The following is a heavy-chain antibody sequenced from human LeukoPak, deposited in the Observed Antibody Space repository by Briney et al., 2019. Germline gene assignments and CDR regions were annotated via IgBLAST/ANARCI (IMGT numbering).Heavy chain of an antibody. CDR1: GGSISSGSYY. D-gene: IGHD3-3*01. Sequence: SQTLSLTCTVSGGSISSGSYYWSWIRQPGGKGLEWIGRIYTSGSTNYNPSLKSRVTISVDTSKNQFSLKLSSVTAADTAVYYCARGSHYDFWSGYSPSYYYYMDVSGKGTTVTVS. J-gene: IGHJ6*03. CDR2: IYTSGST. V-gene: IGHV4-61*02. CDR3: ARGSHYDFWSGYSPSYYYYMDV.